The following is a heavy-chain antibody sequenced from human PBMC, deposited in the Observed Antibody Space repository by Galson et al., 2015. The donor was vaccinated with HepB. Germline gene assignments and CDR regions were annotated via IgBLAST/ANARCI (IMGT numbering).Heavy chain of an antibody. Sequence: QSGAEVKKPGESLKISCKGSGYSFTSYWIGWVRQMPGKGLEWMGIIYPGDSDTRYSPSFQGQVTISADKSISTAYLQWSSLKASDTAMYYCARQSPGMGEWLRPYYFDYWGQGTLVTVSS. CDR2: IYPGDSDT. V-gene: IGHV5-51*01. CDR3: ARQSPGMGEWLRPYYFDY. D-gene: IGHD5-12*01. CDR1: GYSFTSYW. J-gene: IGHJ4*02.